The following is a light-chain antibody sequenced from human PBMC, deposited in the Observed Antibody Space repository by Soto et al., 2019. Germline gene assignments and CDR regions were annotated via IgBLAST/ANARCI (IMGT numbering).Light chain of an antibody. CDR1: SSNIGSNY. J-gene: IGLJ1*01. CDR3: AAWDDSLSGPI. V-gene: IGLV1-47*02. CDR2: SNN. Sequence: QSVLTQPPSASGTPGQRVTISCSGSSSNIGSNYVYWYQQLPGTAPKLLIYSNNQRPSGVPDRFSGSKSGASASLAISGPRSEDEADYYCAAWDDSLSGPIFGTGTKVTVL.